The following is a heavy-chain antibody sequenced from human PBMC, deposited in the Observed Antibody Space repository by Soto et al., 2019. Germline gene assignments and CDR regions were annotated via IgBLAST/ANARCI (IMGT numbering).Heavy chain of an antibody. J-gene: IGHJ4*02. CDR1: GGSISSYY. CDR3: ARRYGVYFDY. Sequence: QVQLQESGPGLVKPSETLSLTCTVSGGSISSYYWSWIRQPPGKGLEWIGYIYYSGSTNYNPSLKSRVTTSVDTSKNQFSLMLSSVSAADTAVYYCARRYGVYFDYWGQGTLFTVSS. CDR2: IYYSGST. D-gene: IGHD4-17*01. V-gene: IGHV4-59*08.